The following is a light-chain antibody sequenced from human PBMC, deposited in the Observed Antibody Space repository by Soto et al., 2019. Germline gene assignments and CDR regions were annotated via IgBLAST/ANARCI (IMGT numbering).Light chain of an antibody. CDR1: QSLTTNY. CDR3: QQYDTSPWT. Sequence: EIVLTQSPGTLSLSPGERATLSCGTSQSLTTNYLAWYQQKPGQAPRLLNYDASSRATGIPDRFSGSGSGTDFTLTISRLEPEDFALYFCQQYDTSPWTFGQGTKV. V-gene: IGKV3-20*01. J-gene: IGKJ1*01. CDR2: DAS.